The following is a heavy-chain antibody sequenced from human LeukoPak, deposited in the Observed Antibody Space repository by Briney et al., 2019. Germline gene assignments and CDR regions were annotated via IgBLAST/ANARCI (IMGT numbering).Heavy chain of an antibody. CDR3: ARGLYYYDRSPYDDFDY. J-gene: IGHJ4*02. CDR2: VNPKDGAR. V-gene: IGHV1-46*01. CDR1: GYPFSTYW. D-gene: IGHD3-22*01. Sequence: ASVKVSCKASGYPFSTYWLHWVRQAPGQGLEWVGVVNPKDGARIYAHKVHGRITMTSDTATNTDFMELSSLRYDATAVYYCARGLYYYDRSPYDDFDYWGQGTLVTVSS.